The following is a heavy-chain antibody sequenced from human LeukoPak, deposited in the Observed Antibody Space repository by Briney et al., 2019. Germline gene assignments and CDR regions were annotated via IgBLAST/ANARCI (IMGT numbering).Heavy chain of an antibody. CDR2: IDPSDSYT. CDR3: ATKAVVVSAATHYYYYYGMDV. Sequence: LGESLKISCKGSGYSFTNYWISSVRQMPGKGLEWMGRIDPSDSYTNYSPSFQGHVTISADKSISTAYLQWSSLKASDTAMYYCATKAVVVSAATHYYYYYGMDVWGQGTTVTVSS. J-gene: IGHJ6*02. D-gene: IGHD2-2*01. CDR1: GYSFTNYW. V-gene: IGHV5-10-1*01.